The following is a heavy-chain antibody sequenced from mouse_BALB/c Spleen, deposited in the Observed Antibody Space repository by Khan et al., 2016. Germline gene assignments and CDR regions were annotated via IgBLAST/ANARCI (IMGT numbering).Heavy chain of an antibody. CDR1: GFNIKDTY. Sequence: VQLQQSGAELVKPGASVKLSCTASGFNIKDTYMHWVKQRPEQGLEWIGRIDPANGNTKYDPKFQGKATITADTSSNTAYLQLSSLTSEDTAGYYCALWLRRSGYFDVWGAGTTVTVSS. CDR3: ALWLRRSGYFDV. D-gene: IGHD2-2*01. CDR2: IDPANGNT. V-gene: IGHV14-3*02. J-gene: IGHJ1*01.